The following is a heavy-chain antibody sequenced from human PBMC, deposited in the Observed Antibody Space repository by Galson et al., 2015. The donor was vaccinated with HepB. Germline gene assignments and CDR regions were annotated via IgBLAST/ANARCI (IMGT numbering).Heavy chain of an antibody. CDR2: IFWDDDK. CDR3: AHRSSLIPGSFDI. CDR1: GFPLATPGLG. D-gene: IGHD2-21*01. V-gene: IGHV2-5*02. Sequence: PALVQPTQTLTLTCAFSGFPLATPGLGVGWVRQPPGKALEWLAPIFWDDDKRFSLSLKTRLTITANTSKNNVVLTLANVGPGDKGSYYGAHRSSLIPGSFDIWGQGTLVAVSS. J-gene: IGHJ3*02.